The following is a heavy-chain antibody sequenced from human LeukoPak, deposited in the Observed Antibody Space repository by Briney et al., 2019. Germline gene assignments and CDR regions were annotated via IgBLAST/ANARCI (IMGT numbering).Heavy chain of an antibody. CDR1: GGSISSGSYY. CDR2: IYTSGST. J-gene: IGHJ4*02. D-gene: IGHD2-2*01. CDR3: ARHLGCSNTCYFDY. V-gene: IGHV4-61*02. Sequence: SETLSLTCTVSGGSISSGSYYWRWIRQPAGKGLEWIGRIYTSGSTNYNASLKSRVTMSVDTSRNQFSLKLSSVTAADTAVYYCARHLGCSNTCYFDYWGQGTLVTVSS.